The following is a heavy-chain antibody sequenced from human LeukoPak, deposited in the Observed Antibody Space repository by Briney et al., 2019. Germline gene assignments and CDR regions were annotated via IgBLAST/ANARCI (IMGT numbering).Heavy chain of an antibody. D-gene: IGHD1-14*01. J-gene: IGHJ4*02. V-gene: IGHV3-48*02. CDR1: GFTFSGYS. CDR3: ARILGLTLDY. Sequence: GGSLRLSCAASGFTFSGYSMNWVRQAPGKGLEWVSYIITSGTTVSYADSMKGRFTISRDNAKNSLYLQMNSLRDEDTAVYYCARILGLTLDYWGQGTLVTVSS. CDR2: IITSGTTV.